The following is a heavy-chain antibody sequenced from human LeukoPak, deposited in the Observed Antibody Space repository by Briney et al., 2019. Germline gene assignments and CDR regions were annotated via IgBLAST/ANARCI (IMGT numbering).Heavy chain of an antibody. D-gene: IGHD3-9*01. J-gene: IGHJ4*02. V-gene: IGHV1-2*02. CDR2: INPNSGGT. CDR3: ARYKAYDIDDSGY. Sequence: GASVKVSCKASGYTFTGYYMHWVRQAPGQGLEWMGWINPNSGGTNYAQKFQGRVTMTRDTSISTAYMELSRLRSDDTAVYYCARYKAYDIDDSGYWGQGTLVTVSS. CDR1: GYTFTGYY.